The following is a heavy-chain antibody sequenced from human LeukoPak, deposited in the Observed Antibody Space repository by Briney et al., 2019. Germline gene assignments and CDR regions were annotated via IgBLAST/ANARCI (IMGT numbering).Heavy chain of an antibody. D-gene: IGHD3-22*01. J-gene: IGHJ4*02. Sequence: ASVKVSCKASGYTFTSYGISWVRQAPGQGLEWMGWINPNSGGTNYAQKFQGRVTMTRDTSISTAYMELSRLRSDDTAVYYCARDLPRYYYDSSGSSKGSYWGQGTLVTVSS. CDR2: INPNSGGT. CDR3: ARDLPRYYYDSSGSSKGSY. V-gene: IGHV1-2*02. CDR1: GYTFTSYG.